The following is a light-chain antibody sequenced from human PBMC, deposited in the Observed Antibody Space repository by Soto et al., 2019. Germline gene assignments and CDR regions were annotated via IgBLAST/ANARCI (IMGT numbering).Light chain of an antibody. V-gene: IGKV3-15*01. Sequence: DIVMTQSPATLPVSPGERATLSCRASLTVNTNLAWYQQKPGQAPRLLIYYASTRATGIPARFSGSGSVKEFTLTISSVQSEDSAVYYCQQYNNWPPGATFGPGTKVEIK. CDR3: QQYNNWPPGAT. CDR2: YAS. J-gene: IGKJ3*01. CDR1: LTVNTN.